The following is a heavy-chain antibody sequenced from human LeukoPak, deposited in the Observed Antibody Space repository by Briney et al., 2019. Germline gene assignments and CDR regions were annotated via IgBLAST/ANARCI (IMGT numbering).Heavy chain of an antibody. V-gene: IGHV1-2*02. CDR2: INPNSGGT. Sequence: ASVKVSCKASGYTFTGYYMHWVRQAPGQGLEWMGWINPNSGGTNYAQSLQGRVTMTRDRSISTAYMELNRLTSDDTAVYYCARDPLSNSWYYFDYWGQGTLVTVSS. CDR3: ARDPLSNSWYYFDY. J-gene: IGHJ4*02. D-gene: IGHD2-2*01. CDR1: GYTFTGYY.